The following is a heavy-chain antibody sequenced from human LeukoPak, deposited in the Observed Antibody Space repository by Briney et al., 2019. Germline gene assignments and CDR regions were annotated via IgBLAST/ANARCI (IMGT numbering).Heavy chain of an antibody. J-gene: IGHJ4*02. CDR2: IKQDGSDK. D-gene: IGHD6-19*01. V-gene: IGHV3-7*03. CDR3: ARYNSAWKTDDY. Sequence: GGSLRLSCAASGFTFNSYWMTWVRQAPGKGLEWVADIKQDGSDKYYAGSVKGRFTISRDNAKNSLYLQMNSLRAEDTAVYFCARYNSAWKTDDYWGQGTLVTVSS. CDR1: GFTFNSYW.